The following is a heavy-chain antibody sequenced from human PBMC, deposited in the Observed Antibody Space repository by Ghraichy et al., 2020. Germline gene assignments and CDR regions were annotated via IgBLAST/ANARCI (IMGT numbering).Heavy chain of an antibody. CDR2: IIPILGIA. D-gene: IGHD2-2*01. CDR1: GAHFCSSA. CDR3: ARGAHPLVYCSSTSCYPNYYYYGMDV. Sequence: SVKVSCKACGAHFCSSATSWVRVSPGQGLEWMGRIIPILGIANYAQKFQGRVTITADKSTSTAYMELSSLRSEDTAVYYCARGAHPLVYCSSTSCYPNYYYYGMDVWGQGTTFTVYS. J-gene: IGHJ6*02. V-gene: IGHV1-69*04.